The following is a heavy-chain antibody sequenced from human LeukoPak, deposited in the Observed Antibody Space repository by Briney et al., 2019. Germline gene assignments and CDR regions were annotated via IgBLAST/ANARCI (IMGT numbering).Heavy chain of an antibody. V-gene: IGHV1-69*13. Sequence: ASVTVSCKASGGTFSSYAISWVRQAPGQGLEWMGGIIPIFGTANYAQKFQGRVTITADESTSTAYMELSSLRSEDTAVYYCARGYSYGHDAFDIWGQGTMVTVSS. J-gene: IGHJ3*02. CDR2: IIPIFGTA. D-gene: IGHD5-18*01. CDR1: GGTFSSYA. CDR3: ARGYSYGHDAFDI.